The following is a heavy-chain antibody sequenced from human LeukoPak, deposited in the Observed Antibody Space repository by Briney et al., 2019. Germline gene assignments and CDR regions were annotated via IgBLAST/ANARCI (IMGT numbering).Heavy chain of an antibody. D-gene: IGHD3-10*01. CDR1: GFTFSDYY. V-gene: IGHV3-7*04. Sequence: GGSLRLSCAASGFTFSDYYMSWIRQAPGKGLQWVANIKQDGSDKWYVDSVKGRFTISRDNAKNSLYLQMNSLRVEDTAVYYCAREGSGGAFDVWGQGTMVTVSS. J-gene: IGHJ3*01. CDR2: IKQDGSDK. CDR3: AREGSGGAFDV.